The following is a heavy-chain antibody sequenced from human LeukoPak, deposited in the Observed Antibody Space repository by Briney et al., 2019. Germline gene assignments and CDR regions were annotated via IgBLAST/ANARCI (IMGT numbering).Heavy chain of an antibody. CDR2: IKQDGSEK. CDR1: GFTFSSYG. CDR3: ARVGWFGENLFYYYYMDV. D-gene: IGHD3-10*01. Sequence: QSGGSLRLSCAASGFTFSSYGISWVRHAPGKGMEWVANIKQDGSEKYYVDPVKGRFTISRDNDKNSLYLQMNSLRAEDTAVYYCARVGWFGENLFYYYYMDVWGKGTPVTISS. V-gene: IGHV3-7*01. J-gene: IGHJ6*03.